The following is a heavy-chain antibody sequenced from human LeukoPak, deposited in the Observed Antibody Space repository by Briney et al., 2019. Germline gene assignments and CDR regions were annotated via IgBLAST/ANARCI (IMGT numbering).Heavy chain of an antibody. J-gene: IGHJ4*02. D-gene: IGHD3-3*01. Sequence: GGSLRLSCAASGFTFSSYAMHWIRQAPGKGLEWVAVISYNGSNKYYADSVKGRFTISRDNSKNTLYLQMNSLRAEDTAVYYCARVATYYDFWSHPGIWGQGTLVTVSS. CDR1: GFTFSSYA. V-gene: IGHV3-30-3*01. CDR3: ARVATYYDFWSHPGI. CDR2: ISYNGSNK.